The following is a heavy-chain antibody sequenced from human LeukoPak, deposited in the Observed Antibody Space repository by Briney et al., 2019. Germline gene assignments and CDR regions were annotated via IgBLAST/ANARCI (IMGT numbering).Heavy chain of an antibody. CDR3: ARVASYGDHANYYYYYMDV. CDR2: ISGSGGST. D-gene: IGHD4-17*01. V-gene: IGHV3-23*01. CDR1: GFTFNSYA. J-gene: IGHJ6*03. Sequence: GGSLRLSCAASGFTFNSYAMSWVRQAPGKGLEWVSAISGSGGSTYYADSVKGRFTISRDNSKNTLYLQMNSLRAEDTAVYYCARVASYGDHANYYYYYMDVWGKGTTVTISS.